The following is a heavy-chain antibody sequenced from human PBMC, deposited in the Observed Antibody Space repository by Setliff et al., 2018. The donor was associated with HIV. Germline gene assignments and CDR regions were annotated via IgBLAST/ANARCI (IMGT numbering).Heavy chain of an antibody. CDR3: ARKRRAWYVDHDAFDI. CDR2: INHSGST. V-gene: IGHV4-34*01. D-gene: IGHD6-19*01. Sequence: SETLSLTCAVYGGSFSGYYWSWIRQPPGKGLEWIGEINHSGSTNYNPSLKSRVTISVDTSKNQFSLKLSSVTAADTAVYYCARKRRAWYVDHDAFDIWGQGTMVTVSS. CDR1: GGSFSGYY. J-gene: IGHJ3*02.